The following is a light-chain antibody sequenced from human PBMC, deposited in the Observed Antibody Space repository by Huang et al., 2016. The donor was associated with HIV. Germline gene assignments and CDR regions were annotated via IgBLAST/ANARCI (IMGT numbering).Light chain of an antibody. Sequence: EIVLTQSPATLSLSPGERATLSCRASQSVSSVLAWYQQKPGQAPRLLIYDASNRATGVPARFSGRGSGTDFTLTISSLEPEDFAVYYCQQRINWPPLTFGGGTKVEI. V-gene: IGKV3-11*01. CDR1: QSVSSV. CDR2: DAS. CDR3: QQRINWPPLT. J-gene: IGKJ4*01.